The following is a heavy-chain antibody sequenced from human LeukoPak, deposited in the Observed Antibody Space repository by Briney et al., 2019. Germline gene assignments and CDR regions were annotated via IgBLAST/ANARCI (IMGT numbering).Heavy chain of an antibody. D-gene: IGHD3-22*01. J-gene: IGHJ4*02. CDR3: ARDSGSYYYDSSQKLDY. V-gene: IGHV3-7*01. CDR2: IKQDGGEK. Sequence: GGSLRLSCAASGFTFSSYWMSWVRQAPGKGLEWVANIKQDGGEKYYVDSVKGRFTISRDNAKNSLYLQMNSLRAEDTAVYYCARDSGSYYYDSSQKLDYWGQGTLVTVSS. CDR1: GFTFSSYW.